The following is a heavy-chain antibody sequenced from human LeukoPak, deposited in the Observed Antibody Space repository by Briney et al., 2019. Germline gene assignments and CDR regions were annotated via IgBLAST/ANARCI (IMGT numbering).Heavy chain of an antibody. Sequence: ASVKVSCKASGYTFTSYGISWVRQAPGQGLEWMGWISVENGNLNYAQKLQGRVTMTIDTSTSTAFMELRSLRFDDTAVYYCARQGTWTATTDSFYYYYMDVWGKGTTVTVSS. CDR2: ISVENGNL. D-gene: IGHD5-18*01. CDR3: ARQGTWTATTDSFYYYYMDV. CDR1: GYTFTSYG. V-gene: IGHV1-18*01. J-gene: IGHJ6*03.